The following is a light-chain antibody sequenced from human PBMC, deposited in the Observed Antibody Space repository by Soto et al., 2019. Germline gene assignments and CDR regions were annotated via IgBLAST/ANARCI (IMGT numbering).Light chain of an antibody. Sequence: QSVLTQPPSVSGTPGQTVTISCSGSSSNIGSKSVQWYQQLPETAPKLLIYSNNQRPSGVPDRFSGSKSGTSASLAISGLQSEDEAHYYCGAWDDTLNVLVFGGGTKVTVL. CDR1: SSNIGSKS. CDR3: GAWDDTLNVLV. J-gene: IGLJ2*01. V-gene: IGLV1-44*01. CDR2: SNN.